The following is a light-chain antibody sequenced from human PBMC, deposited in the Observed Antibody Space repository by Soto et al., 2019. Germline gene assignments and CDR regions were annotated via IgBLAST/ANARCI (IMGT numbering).Light chain of an antibody. CDR1: SSDVGGYNY. CDR2: DVS. Sequence: QSALTQPRSVSGSPGQSVTISCTGTSSDVGGYNYVSWYQHHPGKAPKLMIYDVSRRPSGVPDRFSGSKSGNTASLTISGLQAEDEADYFCCSYAGSPYVFGSETNFTVL. CDR3: CSYAGSPYV. V-gene: IGLV2-11*01. J-gene: IGLJ1*01.